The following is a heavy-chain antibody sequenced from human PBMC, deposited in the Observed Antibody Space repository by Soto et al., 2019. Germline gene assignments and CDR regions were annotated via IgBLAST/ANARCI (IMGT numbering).Heavy chain of an antibody. CDR2: MNPNSGNT. CDR1: GYTFTSYD. V-gene: IGHV1-8*01. Sequence: ASVKVSCKASGYTFTSYDINWVRQATGQGLEWMGWMNPNSGNTGYAQKFQDRVTMTRNTSISTAYMELSSLRSEDTAVYYCARGPHDYGDFDIWGQGTMVTVSS. CDR3: ARGPHDYGDFDI. J-gene: IGHJ3*02. D-gene: IGHD4-17*01.